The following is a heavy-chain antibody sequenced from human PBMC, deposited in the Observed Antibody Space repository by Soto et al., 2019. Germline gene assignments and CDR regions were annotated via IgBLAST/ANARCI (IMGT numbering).Heavy chain of an antibody. CDR2: INTKTGGT. J-gene: IGHJ3*02. V-gene: IGHV1-2*02. CDR1: GYIFTGYY. Sequence: QVQLVQSGAEVKKPGASVKVSCKASGYIFTGYYIQWVRQAPGQGLEWMGWINTKTGGTKYAQKFQGRVTMTRDTSIKTAYMEGSKLRSDDTAVFYWATDKVAFDMWGQGTMVTVSS. CDR3: ATDKVAFDM. D-gene: IGHD3-9*01.